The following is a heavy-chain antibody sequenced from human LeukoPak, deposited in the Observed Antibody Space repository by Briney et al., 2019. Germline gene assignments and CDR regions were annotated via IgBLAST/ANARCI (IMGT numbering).Heavy chain of an antibody. Sequence: ASVKVSCKASRYTFTGYYMHWVRQAPGQGLEWMGWINPNSGGTNYAQKFQGRVTMTRDTSISTAYMELSRLRSDDTAVYYCARDISAASYDSSGYWAYWGQGTLVTVSS. D-gene: IGHD3-22*01. CDR3: ARDISAASYDSSGYWAY. CDR2: INPNSGGT. V-gene: IGHV1-2*02. CDR1: RYTFTGYY. J-gene: IGHJ4*02.